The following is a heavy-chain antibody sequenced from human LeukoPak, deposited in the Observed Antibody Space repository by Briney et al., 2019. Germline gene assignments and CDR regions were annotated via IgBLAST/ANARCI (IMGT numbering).Heavy chain of an antibody. D-gene: IGHD2-8*01. V-gene: IGHV1-69*04. J-gene: IGHJ6*02. CDR3: ARVPCTNGVCYTEDYYYGMDV. Sequence: ASVKVSCKASGYTFTSYGISWVRQAPGQGLEWMGRIIPILGIANYAQKFQGRVTITADKSTSTAYMELSSLRSEDTAVYYCARVPCTNGVCYTEDYYYGMDVWGQGTTVTVSS. CDR2: IIPILGIA. CDR1: GYTFTSYG.